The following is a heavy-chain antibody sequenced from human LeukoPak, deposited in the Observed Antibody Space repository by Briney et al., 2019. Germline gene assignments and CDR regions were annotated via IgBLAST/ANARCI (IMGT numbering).Heavy chain of an antibody. J-gene: IGHJ4*02. CDR2: CLDSSCTE. CDR3: VRDSEGSFDS. V-gene: IGHV3-23*01. CDR1: GFTFGTYD. Sequence: GGSLRLSCPASGFTFGTYDMSGVRQPPGKGLDWVSTLACLDSSCTEYYSDSVKGRFSISRDKSRSTLSLQLNSLRVEDTAMYYCVRDSEGSFDSWGQGTLVTVSS. D-gene: IGHD3/OR15-3a*01.